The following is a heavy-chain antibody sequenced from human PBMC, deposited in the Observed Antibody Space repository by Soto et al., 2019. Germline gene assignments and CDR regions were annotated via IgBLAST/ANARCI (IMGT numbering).Heavy chain of an antibody. V-gene: IGHV4-4*07. CDR1: GGSISNKY. J-gene: IGHJ3*02. CDR3: ARALDSSGWYGDDAFDI. D-gene: IGHD6-19*01. Sequence: SETLSLTCTVSGGSISNKYWSWIRQPAGKGLEWIGRMSSSGVTNYSLSLKSRVTMSVDMSKNQFSLKLSSVTATDAAVYYCARALDSSGWYGDDAFDIWGQGTLVTVSS. CDR2: MSSSGVT.